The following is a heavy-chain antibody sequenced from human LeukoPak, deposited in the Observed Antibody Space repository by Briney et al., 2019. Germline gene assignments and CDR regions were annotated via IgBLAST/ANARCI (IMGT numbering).Heavy chain of an antibody. CDR2: IYYSGST. CDR1: GGSISSSSYY. V-gene: IGHV4-39*01. Sequence: PSETLSLTCTVSGGSISSSSYYWGWIRQPPGKGLEWIGSIYYSGSTYYNPSLKSRVTISVDTSKNQFSLKLGSVTAADTAVYYCASLTYYYDSSGYYSPQYYYCYYYMDVWGKGTTVTVSS. CDR3: ASLTYYYDSSGYYSPQYYYCYYYMDV. J-gene: IGHJ6*03. D-gene: IGHD3-22*01.